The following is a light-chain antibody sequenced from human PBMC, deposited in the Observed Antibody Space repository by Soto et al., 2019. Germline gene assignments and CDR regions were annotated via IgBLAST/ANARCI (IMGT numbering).Light chain of an antibody. V-gene: IGKV1-39*01. CDR3: QQSYSLWT. Sequence: DIQMNQSPSSLSASVGDRVTITCRASQSISSYLNWYQQKPGKAPKLLIYAASSLQSGVPSRFSGSGSGTDFTLTISSLQPEDFATYYCQQSYSLWTFGQGTKVEIK. CDR2: AAS. J-gene: IGKJ1*01. CDR1: QSISSY.